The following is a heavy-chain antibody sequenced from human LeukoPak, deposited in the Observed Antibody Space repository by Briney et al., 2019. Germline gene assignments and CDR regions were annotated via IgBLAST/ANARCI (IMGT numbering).Heavy chain of an antibody. CDR3: AGSVYY. CDR1: GFSFSIYW. V-gene: IGHV3-74*01. J-gene: IGHJ4*02. Sequence: GGSLRLSCAASGFSFSIYWMHCVRQAPGKGLGRVSRINSDGSSTSYADSVKGRFTISRDNATNTLYLQMNSLRAEDTAVYYCAGSVYYWGQGTLVTVSS. CDR2: INSDGSST.